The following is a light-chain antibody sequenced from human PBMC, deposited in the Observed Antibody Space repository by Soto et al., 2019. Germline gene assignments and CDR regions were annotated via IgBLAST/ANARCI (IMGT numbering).Light chain of an antibody. CDR1: QSLVYRDGNTY. V-gene: IGKV2-30*01. CDR2: KAS. Sequence: DVVMTQSPLSLPVTLGQPASISCRSSQSLVYRDGNTYLNCLQQRPGQSPRSLIYKASNRDSGVPDIFRGSGSGTGFTLKIRRVEAEDVEVYYCVQGTHWPPYTFGQRPKLEIK. CDR3: VQGTHWPPYT. J-gene: IGKJ2*01.